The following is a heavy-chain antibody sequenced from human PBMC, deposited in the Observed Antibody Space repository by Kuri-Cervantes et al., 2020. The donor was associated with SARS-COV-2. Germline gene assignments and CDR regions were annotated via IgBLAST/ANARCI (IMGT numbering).Heavy chain of an antibody. CDR3: AGGYATRPNYYYGMDV. V-gene: IGHV3-23*01. CDR1: GFTFSSYA. CDR2: ISGSGGST. D-gene: IGHD2-8*01. Sequence: GGSLRLSCAASGFTFSSYAMSWVRQAPGKGLEWVSAISGSGGSTYYADSVKGRFTISRDNSKNTLYLQMNSLRAEDTAVYYCAGGYATRPNYYYGMDVWGQGTTVTVSS. J-gene: IGHJ6*02.